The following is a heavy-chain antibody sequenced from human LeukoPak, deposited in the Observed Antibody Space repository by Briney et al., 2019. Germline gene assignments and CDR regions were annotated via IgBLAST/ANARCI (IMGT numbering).Heavy chain of an antibody. CDR1: GFAFSVYE. Sequence: GGSLRLSCAASGFAFSVYEMYWVRQAPGKGLEWVSYISSSGGTRYYADSVKGRFTISRDNAKNSLHLQMNSLRAEDTAVYYCATLTVASSFDYWGQGTLVTVSS. D-gene: IGHD6-19*01. V-gene: IGHV3-48*03. CDR3: ATLTVASSFDY. CDR2: ISSSGGTR. J-gene: IGHJ4*02.